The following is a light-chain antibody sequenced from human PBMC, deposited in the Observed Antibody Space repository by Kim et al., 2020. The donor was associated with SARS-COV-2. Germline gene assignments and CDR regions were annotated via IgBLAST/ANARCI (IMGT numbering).Light chain of an antibody. J-gene: IGLJ2*01. V-gene: IGLV3-21*04. CDR1: SIGSKS. CDR3: QVWDSSDDHRVV. Sequence: SYELTQPPSVSVAPGKTARIPCGGTSIGSKSVHWYQRKPGQAPVLVISYDSVRPSGIPERFSGSNSGNTATVTISRVEAGDEADYSCQVWDSSDDHRVVFGGGTQLTVL. CDR2: YDS.